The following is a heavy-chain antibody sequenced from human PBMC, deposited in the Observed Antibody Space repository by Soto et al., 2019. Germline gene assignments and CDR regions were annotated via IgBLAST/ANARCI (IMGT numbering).Heavy chain of an antibody. Sequence: PSETLSLTCGVSGSSISGGTCFWGWIRQPPGKGLEWIGTIYYRGRTYYNPSLKSRVTISVDTSKNHISLKLSSVTAADTAVYYCTRRDRYCSSDTCFDYGMDVWGQGTTVTVSS. CDR1: GSSISGGTCF. CDR3: TRRDRYCSSDTCFDYGMDV. CDR2: IYYRGRT. V-gene: IGHV4-39*02. J-gene: IGHJ6*02. D-gene: IGHD2-2*01.